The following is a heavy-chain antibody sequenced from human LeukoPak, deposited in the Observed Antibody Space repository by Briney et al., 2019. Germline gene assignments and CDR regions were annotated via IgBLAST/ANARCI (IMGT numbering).Heavy chain of an antibody. D-gene: IGHD5-12*01. CDR2: TYYRSKWYN. J-gene: IGHJ4*02. V-gene: IGHV6-1*01. Sequence: SQTLSLTCAISGDSVASNSAAWNWIMQSPSRGLEWLGRTYYRSKWYNDYAVALKSRITINPDTSKNRCCLQLNSLHPEDTAVYSCARGGRYSGYDDYWGQGNLVTVSS. CDR3: ARGGRYSGYDDY. CDR1: GDSVASNSAA.